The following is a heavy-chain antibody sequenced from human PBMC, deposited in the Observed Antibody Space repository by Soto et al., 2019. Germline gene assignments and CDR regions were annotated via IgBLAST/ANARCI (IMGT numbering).Heavy chain of an antibody. CDR3: ARPDYGSGSYPDY. CDR1: GFTFSSYA. V-gene: IGHV3-30-3*01. CDR2: ISYDGGNK. D-gene: IGHD3-10*01. Sequence: QVQLVESGGGVVQPGRSLRLSCAASGFTFSSYAMHWVRQAPGKGLEWVAVISYDGGNKYYADSVKGRFTISRDNSKNTLYLHINSLRAEDTAVYYCARPDYGSGSYPDYWGQGTLVTVSS. J-gene: IGHJ4*02.